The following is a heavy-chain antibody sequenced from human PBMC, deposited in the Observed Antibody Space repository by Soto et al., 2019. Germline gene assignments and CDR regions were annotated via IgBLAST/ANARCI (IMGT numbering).Heavy chain of an antibody. CDR2: IIPIFGTA. Sequence: SVKVSCKASGGTFSSYAISWVRQAPGQGLEWMGGIIPIFGTANYAQKFQGRVTMTRDTSTSTVYMELSSLRSEDTAVYYCAREWFSSSSDPYYYYGMDVWGQGTTVTVSS. V-gene: IGHV1-69*05. J-gene: IGHJ6*02. D-gene: IGHD6-6*01. CDR3: AREWFSSSSDPYYYYGMDV. CDR1: GGTFSSYA.